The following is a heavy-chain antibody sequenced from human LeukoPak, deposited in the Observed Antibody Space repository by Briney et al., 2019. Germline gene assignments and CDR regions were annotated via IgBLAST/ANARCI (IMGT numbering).Heavy chain of an antibody. CDR2: IYHSGST. CDR3: ARAPWNGYGMDV. D-gene: IGHD1-1*01. CDR1: GYSIKNGFY. V-gene: IGHV4-38-2*01. J-gene: IGHJ6*04. Sequence: SETLSLTCAVSGYSIKNGFYWGWIRQPPGKGLEWIGSIYHSGSTNYNPSLKGRVTISVDTSKNQFSLKLSSMTAADTAVYYCARAPWNGYGMDVWGKGTTVTVSS.